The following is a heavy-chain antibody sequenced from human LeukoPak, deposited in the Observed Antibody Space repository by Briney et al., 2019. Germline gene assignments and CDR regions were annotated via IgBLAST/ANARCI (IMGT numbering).Heavy chain of an antibody. CDR1: GGSISSHY. J-gene: IGHJ4*02. CDR2: IYYSGST. V-gene: IGHV4-59*11. Sequence: SETLSLTCSVSGGSISSHYWSWIRQPPGKRLEWIGYIYYSGSTKYNPSLKSRVTISVDTSKNQFSLKLSSVTAADTAVYYCARTQYCSSTSCYFGYFDYWGQGTLVTVSS. CDR3: ARTQYCSSTSCYFGYFDY. D-gene: IGHD2-2*01.